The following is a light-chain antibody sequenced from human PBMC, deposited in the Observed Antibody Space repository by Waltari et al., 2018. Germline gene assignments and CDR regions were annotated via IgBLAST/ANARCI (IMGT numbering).Light chain of an antibody. V-gene: IGKV1-5*03. CDR3: QQYNDYWGT. CDR2: KAS. CDR1: PSINSW. J-gene: IGKJ1*01. Sequence: DIQMTQSPSTLSASVGDRVTITCRASPSINSWLAWYQQKPGKAPNLLISKASTLESGVPSRFSGSGSGTEFTLTISSLRPEDFATYYCQQYNDYWGTFGQGTKVEIK.